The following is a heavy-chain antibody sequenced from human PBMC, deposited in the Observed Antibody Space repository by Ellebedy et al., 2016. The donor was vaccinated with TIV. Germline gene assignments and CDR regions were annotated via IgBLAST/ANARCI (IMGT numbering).Heavy chain of an antibody. D-gene: IGHD2-2*02. CDR3: AREGCSSTSCYIGGRVYYYYGMDV. Sequence: SVKVSXXASGGTFSSYAISWVRQAPGQGLEWMGRIIPILGIANYAQKFQGRVTITADKSTSTAYMELSSLRSEDTAVYYCAREGCSSTSCYIGGRVYYYYGMDVWGQGTTVTVSS. CDR1: GGTFSSYA. J-gene: IGHJ6*02. V-gene: IGHV1-69*04. CDR2: IIPILGIA.